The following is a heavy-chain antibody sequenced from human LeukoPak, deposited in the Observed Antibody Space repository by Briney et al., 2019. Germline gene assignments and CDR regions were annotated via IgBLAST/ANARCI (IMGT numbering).Heavy chain of an antibody. V-gene: IGHV3-30*18. D-gene: IGHD6-13*01. CDR1: GFTSSSYG. J-gene: IGHJ1*01. CDR2: ISYDGSNK. Sequence: GSLRLSCAASGFTSSSYGMHWVRQAPGKGLEWVAVISYDGSNKYYADSVKGRFTISRDNSKNTLYLQMNSLRAEDTAVYYCAHERGIAAAGTVYFQHWGQGTLVTVSS. CDR3: AHERGIAAAGTVYFQH.